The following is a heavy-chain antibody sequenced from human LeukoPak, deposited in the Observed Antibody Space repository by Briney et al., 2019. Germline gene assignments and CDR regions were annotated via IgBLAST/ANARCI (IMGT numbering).Heavy chain of an antibody. D-gene: IGHD4-23*01. J-gene: IGHJ5*02. CDR3: ARCLRKDYDGWFDP. V-gene: IGHV4-39*07. CDR1: GDSISSRTYY. CDR2: VYQSGIT. Sequence: SETLSLTCTVSGDSISSRTYYWAWIRQAPGKGLEWIGNVYQSGITYYTPSLRSRVTISMDTSNNQFSLNLSSVTAADTAVYYCARCLRKDYDGWFDPWGQGTLVTVSS.